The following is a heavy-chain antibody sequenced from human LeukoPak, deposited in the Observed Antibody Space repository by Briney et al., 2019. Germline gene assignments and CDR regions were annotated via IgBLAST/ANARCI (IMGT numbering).Heavy chain of an antibody. J-gene: IGHJ4*02. CDR2: VNPSGGAT. D-gene: IGHD2-2*02. CDR1: GYTFTNYH. V-gene: IGHV1-46*01. CDR3: AREGSNTLYFDY. Sequence: ASAKVSCKASGYTFTNYHIHWVRQAPGQGLEWMGIVNPSGGATNYAQKFQGRVTMTRDTSTSTVYMELSSLRSEDTAVYYCAREGSNTLYFDYWGQGILVTVSS.